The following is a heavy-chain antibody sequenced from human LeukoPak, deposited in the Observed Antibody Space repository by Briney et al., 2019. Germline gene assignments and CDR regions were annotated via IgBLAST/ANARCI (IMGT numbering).Heavy chain of an antibody. J-gene: IGHJ6*02. Sequence: ASVKVSCKASGYTFTGYFMHWVRQAPGQGLEWMGWINPNSGGTNYAQKFQGWVTMTRDTSISTAYMELSRLRSDDTAVYYCARDDGYSSSHPLTMDVWGQGTTVTVSS. CDR2: INPNSGGT. CDR3: ARDDGYSSSHPLTMDV. D-gene: IGHD6-13*01. V-gene: IGHV1-2*04. CDR1: GYTFTGYF.